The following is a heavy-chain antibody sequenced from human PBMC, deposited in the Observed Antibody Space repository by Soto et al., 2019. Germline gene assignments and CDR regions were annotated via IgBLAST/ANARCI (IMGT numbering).Heavy chain of an antibody. V-gene: IGHV4-39*02. J-gene: IGHJ4*02. CDR1: GGSISSYY. CDR2: VYYRGRS. Sequence: SETLSLTCTVSGGSISSYYWGWIRQSPGKGLEWIGSVYYRGRSYSKSSVKSRVTISVDTSKNQFSLNFNSVTASDTAVYYCARDLAWAFDSWGQGALVTVSS. CDR3: ARDLAWAFDS. D-gene: IGHD1-26*01.